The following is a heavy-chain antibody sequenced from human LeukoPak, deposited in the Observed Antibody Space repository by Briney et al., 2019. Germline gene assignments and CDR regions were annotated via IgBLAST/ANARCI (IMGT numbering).Heavy chain of an antibody. J-gene: IGHJ5*02. CDR2: IDPSDSYT. D-gene: IGHD2-15*01. CDR3: ATGGSCSGGSCYSGSWFDP. V-gene: IGHV5-10-1*01. CDR1: GYSFTSYW. Sequence: GESLRISCKGSGYSFTSYWISWVRPMPGKGLEWMGRIDPSDSYTNYSPSFQGHVTISADKSIGTAYLQWSSLKASDTAMYYCATGGSCSGGSCYSGSWFDPWGQGTLVTVSS.